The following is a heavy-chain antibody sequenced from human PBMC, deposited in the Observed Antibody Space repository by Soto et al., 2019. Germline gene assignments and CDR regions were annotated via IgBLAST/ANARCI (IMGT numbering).Heavy chain of an antibody. Sequence: GGSLRLSCAASGFTFSSYSMNWVRQAPGKGLEWVSYISSSSSTIYYADSVKGRFTISRDNAKNSLYLQMNSLRDEDTAVYYCARTFNYYYYYGMDVWGQGTTVTVSS. CDR1: GFTFSSYS. V-gene: IGHV3-48*02. CDR3: ARTFNYYYYYGMDV. CDR2: ISSSSSTI. J-gene: IGHJ6*02.